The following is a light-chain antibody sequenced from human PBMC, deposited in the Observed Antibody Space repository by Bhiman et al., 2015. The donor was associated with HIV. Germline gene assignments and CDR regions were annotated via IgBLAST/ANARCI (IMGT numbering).Light chain of an antibody. CDR2: GNS. J-gene: IGLJ1*01. CDR3: GTWDSSLSAGGV. V-gene: IGLV1-50*01. CDR1: SSNIGAGYD. Sequence: QSVLTQPPSMSGAPGQRVTISCTGNSSNIGAGYDVHWYQQLPGTAPKLLIYGNSNRPSGVPDRFSGSKSGTSATLGITGLQTGDEADYYCGTWDSSLSAGGVFGTGTKVTVL.